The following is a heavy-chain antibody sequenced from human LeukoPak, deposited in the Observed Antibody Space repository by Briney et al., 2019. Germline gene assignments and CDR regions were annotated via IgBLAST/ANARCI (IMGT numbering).Heavy chain of an antibody. CDR2: INPTGGST. CDR1: GYTFTTYS. CDR3: ARDYNRWRADFFDY. D-gene: IGHD3-10*01. Sequence: ASVKVSCKASGYTFTTYSMHWVRQAPGQGLEWMGVINPTGGSTTYAQKFQGRVTMTRDTSTSTVYMELSSLRSEDTAVYYCARDYNRWRADFFDYWGQGTLVTVSS. V-gene: IGHV1-46*01. J-gene: IGHJ4*02.